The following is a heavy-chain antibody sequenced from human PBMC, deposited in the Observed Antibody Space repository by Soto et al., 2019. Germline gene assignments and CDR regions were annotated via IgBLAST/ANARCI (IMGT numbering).Heavy chain of an antibody. J-gene: IGHJ5*02. CDR2: INHSGST. CDR1: GDSISSGDYY. Sequence: PSETLSLTCTVSGDSISSGDYYWSWIRQPPGKGLEWIGEINHSGSTNYKPSLKNRVTISVDTSKIQFSLKLISVTAADTAVYYCARLKVEPPMFLWSPDRARFDPWGQGTLVTVSS. CDR3: ARLKVEPPMFLWSPDRARFDP. D-gene: IGHD1-1*01. V-gene: IGHV4-61*08.